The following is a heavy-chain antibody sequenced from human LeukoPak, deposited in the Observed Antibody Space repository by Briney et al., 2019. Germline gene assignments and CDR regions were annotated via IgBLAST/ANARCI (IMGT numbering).Heavy chain of an antibody. D-gene: IGHD3-10*01. J-gene: IGHJ6*03. Sequence: PGGSLRLSCAASGFTFTEYSIIWVRQAPGKGLEWVSFISDISDRSSTIHYADSVKGRFTISRDNAERSVYLQMNSLRADDTAVYYCARVRGPKLKTRYKDVWGTGTTVTVSS. CDR3: ARVRGPKLKTRYKDV. V-gene: IGHV3-48*04. CDR1: GFTFTEYS. CDR2: ISDRSSTI.